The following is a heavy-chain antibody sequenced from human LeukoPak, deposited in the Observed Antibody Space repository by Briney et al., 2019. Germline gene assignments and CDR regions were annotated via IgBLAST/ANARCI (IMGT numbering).Heavy chain of an antibody. J-gene: IGHJ4*02. V-gene: IGHV3-30*02. CDR2: IRYDGSNK. CDR3: AKQGLAPHGFYGSGSKSLDY. D-gene: IGHD3-10*01. Sequence: PGGSLRLSCAASGFTFSSYGMHWVRQAPGKGLEWVAFIRYDGSNKYYADSVKGRFTISRDNSKNTLYLQMNSLRAEDTAVYYCAKQGLAPHGFYGSGSKSLDYWGQGTLVTVSS. CDR1: GFTFSSYG.